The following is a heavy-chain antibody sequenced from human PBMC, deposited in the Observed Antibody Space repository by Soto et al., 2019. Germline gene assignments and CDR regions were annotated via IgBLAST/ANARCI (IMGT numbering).Heavy chain of an antibody. J-gene: IGHJ6*02. CDR2: INPSGGST. D-gene: IGHD5-18*01. CDR1: GYTFTSYY. CDR3: ARVDTAMVTDPYYYGMEV. Sequence: ASVKVSCKASGYTFTSYYMHWVRQAPGQGLEWMGIINPSGGSTSYAQKFQGRVTMTRDTSTSTVYMELSSLRSEDTAVYYCARVDTAMVTDPYYYGMEVWGQGTTVTVSS. V-gene: IGHV1-46*01.